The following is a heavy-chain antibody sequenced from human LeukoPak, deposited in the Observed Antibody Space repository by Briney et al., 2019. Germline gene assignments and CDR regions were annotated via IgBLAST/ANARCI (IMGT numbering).Heavy chain of an antibody. D-gene: IGHD6-19*01. V-gene: IGHV3-33*01. CDR3: ARETGSGWAVDY. CDR1: GFTFSSYG. J-gene: IGHJ4*02. CDR2: IWYDGSNK. Sequence: PGRSLRLSCAASGFTFSSYGMHWVRQAPGKGLEWVAVIWYDGSNKYYADSVEGRFTISRDNSKNTLYLQMNSLRAEDTAVYYCARETGSGWAVDYWGQGTLVTVSS.